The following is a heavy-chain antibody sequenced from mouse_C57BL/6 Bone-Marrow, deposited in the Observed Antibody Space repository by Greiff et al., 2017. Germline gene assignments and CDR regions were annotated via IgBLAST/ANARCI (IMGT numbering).Heavy chain of an antibody. D-gene: IGHD1-1*01. CDR1: GFTFSDYG. J-gene: IGHJ2*01. Sequence: EVQRVEPGGGLVKPGGSLKLSCAASGFTFSDYGMHWVRQAPEKGLEWVAYISSGSSTIYYADTVKGRFTISIDNAKNTLFLQMTSLRSEDTAMYYFARRGTTVVGYWGQGATLTVSS. CDR3: ARRGTTVVGY. CDR2: ISSGSSTI. V-gene: IGHV5-17*01.